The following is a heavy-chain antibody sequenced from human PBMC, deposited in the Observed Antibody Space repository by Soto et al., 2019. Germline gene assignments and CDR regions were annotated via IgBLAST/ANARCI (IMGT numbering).Heavy chain of an antibody. CDR1: GYTFTSYY. CDR2: INPSGGST. CDR3: ARDPYSSSTYYYYGMDV. D-gene: IGHD6-6*01. V-gene: IGHV1-46*01. Sequence: ASVKVSCKASGYTFTSYYMRWVRQAPGQGLEWMGIINPSGGSTSYAQKFQGRVTMTRDTSTSTVYMELSSLRSEDTAVYYCARDPYSSSTYYYYGMDVWGQGTTVTVSS. J-gene: IGHJ6*02.